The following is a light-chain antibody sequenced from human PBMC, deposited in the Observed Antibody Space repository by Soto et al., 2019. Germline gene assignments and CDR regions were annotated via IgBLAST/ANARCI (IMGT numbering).Light chain of an antibody. J-gene: IGLJ1*01. CDR2: EVT. CDR3: SSYTGSDTRV. CDR1: SSDVGGYNF. V-gene: IGLV2-14*01. Sequence: QSALTQPASVSGSPGQSITISCTGTSSDVGGYNFVSWYQQHPGKAPKLIIYEVTNRPAGVSNRFSGSKSGNTASLTISGLQAEDEDDYYCSSYTGSDTRVFGTGTKLTVL.